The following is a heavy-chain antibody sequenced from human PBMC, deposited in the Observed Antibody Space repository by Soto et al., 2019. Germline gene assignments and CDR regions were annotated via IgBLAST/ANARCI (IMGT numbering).Heavy chain of an antibody. CDR2: INHSGST. CDR1: GGSFSGYY. V-gene: IGHV4-34*01. CDR3: ARGVDILTGPKWFDP. Sequence: SETLSLTCAVYGGSFSGYYWSWIRQPPGKGLEWIGEINHSGSTNYNPSLKSRVTISVDTSKNQFSLKLSSVTAADTAVYYCARGVDILTGPKWFDPWGQGTLVTVSS. D-gene: IGHD3-9*01. J-gene: IGHJ5*02.